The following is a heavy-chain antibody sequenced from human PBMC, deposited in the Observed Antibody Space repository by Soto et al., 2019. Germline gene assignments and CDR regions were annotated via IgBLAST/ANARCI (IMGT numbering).Heavy chain of an antibody. CDR3: ERELGADHYDFWSGFDY. Sequence: QVQLVQSGAEVKKPGSSVKVSCKASGGTFSSYTISWVRQAPGQGLEWMGRIIPILGIANYAQKFQGRVTITAEKSPRTAYMELSSLRSEDTAVYYCERELGADHYDFWSGFDYWGQGTLVTVSS. V-gene: IGHV1-69*08. CDR1: GGTFSSYT. CDR2: IIPILGIA. J-gene: IGHJ4*02. D-gene: IGHD3-3*01.